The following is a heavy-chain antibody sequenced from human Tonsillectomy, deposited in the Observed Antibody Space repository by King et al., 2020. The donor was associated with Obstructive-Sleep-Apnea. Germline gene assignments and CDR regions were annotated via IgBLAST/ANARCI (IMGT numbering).Heavy chain of an antibody. Sequence: VQLVESGGGVVQPGRSLRLSCEASGFIFSSYAMHWVRQAPGKGLEWVALISYDGSDKYYADSVKGRFSISRDNSKNTVYLQMNSLRVEDTAVYYCARDRSPGWRLFDSWGQGTLVTVPS. D-gene: IGHD6-19*01. J-gene: IGHJ4*02. V-gene: IGHV3-30*04. CDR2: ISYDGSDK. CDR1: GFIFSSYA. CDR3: ARDRSPGWRLFDS.